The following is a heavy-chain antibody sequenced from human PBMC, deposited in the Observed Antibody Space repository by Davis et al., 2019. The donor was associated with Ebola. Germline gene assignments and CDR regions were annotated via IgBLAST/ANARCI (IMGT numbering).Heavy chain of an antibody. CDR2: INPSGGST. J-gene: IGHJ5*02. CDR1: GYTFTSYY. Sequence: ASVKVSCKASGYTFTSYYMHWVRQAPGQGLEWMGIINPSGGSTSYAQKFQGRVTMTRDTSTSTVYMELSSLRSEDTAVYYCARSMIVVDKFQNWFDPWGQGTLVTVSS. CDR3: ARSMIVVDKFQNWFDP. V-gene: IGHV1-46*01. D-gene: IGHD3-22*01.